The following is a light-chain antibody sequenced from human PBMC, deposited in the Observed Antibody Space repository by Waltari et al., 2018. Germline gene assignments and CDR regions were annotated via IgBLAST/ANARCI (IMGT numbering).Light chain of an antibody. J-gene: IGKJ1*01. CDR1: QSLLHSNGDHY. V-gene: IGKV2-28*01. CDR3: MQALQIPWT. CDR2: LGS. Sequence: EIVMTQSPLSLPVTPGEPASISCRPSQSLLHSNGDHYLDWYLQKPGQSPQLLIYLGSSRATGVPDRFGGSGSGTDFTLKISRVEAEDVGVYYCMQALQIPWTFGQGTKVEIK.